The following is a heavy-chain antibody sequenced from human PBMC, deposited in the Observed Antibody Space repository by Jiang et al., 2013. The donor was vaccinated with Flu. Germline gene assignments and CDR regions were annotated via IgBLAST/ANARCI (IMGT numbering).Heavy chain of an antibody. D-gene: IGHD6-19*01. CDR3: ARRGSSVAGTTLDY. J-gene: IGHJ4*02. CDR1: GGSISSSSYY. Sequence: PGLVKPSETLSLTCTVSGGSISSSSYYWGWIRQPPGKGLEWIGSIYYSGSTYYNPSLKSRVTISVDTSKNQFSLKLSSVTAADTAVYYCARRGSSVAGTTLDYWGQGTLVTVSS. V-gene: IGHV4-39*01. CDR2: IYYSGST.